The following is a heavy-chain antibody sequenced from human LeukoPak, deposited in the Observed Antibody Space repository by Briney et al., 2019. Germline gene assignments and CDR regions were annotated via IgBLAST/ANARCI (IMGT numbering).Heavy chain of an antibody. V-gene: IGHV1-2*02. CDR3: ARPRRGNWNRGLNY. D-gene: IGHD1-20*01. Sequence: GASVKVSCKASGYTFTGYYMHWMRQAPGQGLEWMGWINPNSGGTNYAQKFQGRVTMTRDTSISTAYMELTRLRSDDTAVYYCARPRRGNWNRGLNYWGQGTLVTVSS. J-gene: IGHJ4*02. CDR2: INPNSGGT. CDR1: GYTFTGYY.